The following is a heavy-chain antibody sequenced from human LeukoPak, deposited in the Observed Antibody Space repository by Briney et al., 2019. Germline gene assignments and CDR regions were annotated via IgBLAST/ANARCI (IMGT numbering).Heavy chain of an antibody. CDR1: GFTFSSYG. J-gene: IGHJ4*02. CDR2: ISAYNGNT. Sequence: PGRSLRLSCAASGFTFSSYGMHWVRQAPGKGLEWVGWISAYNGNTNYAQKLQGRVTMTTDTSTSTAYMELRSLRSDDTAVYYCARTYYYGSGSPDYWGQGTLVTVSS. V-gene: IGHV1-18*01. CDR3: ARTYYYGSGSPDY. D-gene: IGHD3-10*01.